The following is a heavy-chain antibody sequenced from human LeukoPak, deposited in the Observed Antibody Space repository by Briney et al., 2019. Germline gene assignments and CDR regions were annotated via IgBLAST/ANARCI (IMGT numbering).Heavy chain of an antibody. J-gene: IGHJ4*02. D-gene: IGHD3-9*01. CDR2: INPNSGGT. CDR1: GYTFTGHY. CDR3: ARAAGDDILTGYDY. Sequence: ASVKVSCKASGYTFTGHYMHWVRQAPGQGLEWMGWINPNSGGTNYAQKFQGRVTMTRDTSISTAYMELSRLRSDDTAVYYCARAAGDDILTGYDYWGQGTLVTVSS. V-gene: IGHV1-2*02.